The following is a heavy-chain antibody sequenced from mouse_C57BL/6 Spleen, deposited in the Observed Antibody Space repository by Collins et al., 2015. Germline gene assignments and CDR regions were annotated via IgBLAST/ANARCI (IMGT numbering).Heavy chain of an antibody. CDR2: IFLGNGDT. V-gene: IGHV1-82*01. D-gene: IGHD1-1*01. J-gene: IGHJ3*01. CDR1: GYAFSSSW. Sequence: QVQLQQPGAELVKPGASVKISCKASGYAFSSSWMNWVKQRPGKGLEWIGRIFLGNGDTNYEWEFQGQGHTDCSKSSSTAYMQLSSLTSEDSAVYFCARGGNFYGSIYGAWFAYWGPRDSGHCLC. CDR3: ARGGNFYGSIYGAWFAY.